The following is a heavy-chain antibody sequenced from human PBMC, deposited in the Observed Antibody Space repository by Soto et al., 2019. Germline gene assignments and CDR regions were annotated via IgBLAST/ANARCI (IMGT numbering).Heavy chain of an antibody. CDR2: ISAYNGNT. CDR3: ARHPVKYYYDSSGYYYRY. V-gene: IGHV1-18*01. Sequence: QVQLVQSGAEVKKPGASVKVSCKASGYTFTSYGISWVRQAPGQGLEWMGWISAYNGNTNYAQKLQGRVTMTTDTSTSTAYMELRSLRSDDTDVYYCARHPVKYYYDSSGYYYRYWGQGTLVTVSS. CDR1: GYTFTSYG. D-gene: IGHD3-22*01. J-gene: IGHJ4*02.